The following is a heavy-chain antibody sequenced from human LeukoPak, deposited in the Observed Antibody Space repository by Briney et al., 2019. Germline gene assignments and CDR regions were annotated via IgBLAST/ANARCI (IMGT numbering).Heavy chain of an antibody. J-gene: IGHJ6*02. CDR2: INHSGST. V-gene: IGHV4-34*01. CDR1: GGSFSGYY. CDR3: ARGRYYYGMDV. Sequence: TETLSLTCAVYGGSFSGYYWSWIRQPPGKGLEWIGEINHSGSTNYNPSLKSRVTISVDTSKNQFSLKLSSVTAADTAVYYCARGRYYYGMDVWGQGTAVTVSS.